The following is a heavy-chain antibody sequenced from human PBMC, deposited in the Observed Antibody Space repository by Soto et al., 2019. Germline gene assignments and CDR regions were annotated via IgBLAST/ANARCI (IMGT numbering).Heavy chain of an antibody. CDR1: GFTFRSYG. D-gene: IGHD3-3*01. V-gene: IGHV3-33*01. Sequence: GGSLRVSCAASGFTFRSYGRHWVRQTPGKGLEWVAVIWYDGSNKYYADSVKGRFTISRDNSKSTLYLQMNSLRSEDTAVYYCASGRVGYDFWSGDYSGIRSGPSGVWGQGTTVTVAS. CDR3: ASGRVGYDFWSGDYSGIRSGPSGV. J-gene: IGHJ6*02. CDR2: IWYDGSNK.